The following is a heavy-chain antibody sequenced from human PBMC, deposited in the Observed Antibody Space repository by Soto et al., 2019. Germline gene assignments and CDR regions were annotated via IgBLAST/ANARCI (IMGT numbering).Heavy chain of an antibody. Sequence: QVQLVQSGAEVKKPGASVKVSCKASGYTFTSYGISWLLQAHGQGLEWMGWISAYNGKPKHAQKLQGRVTLNTDTSDSTASRGLSRPRSDDAAWYFCAREDPTSLNWGQGTLVNVSS. J-gene: IGHJ4*02. D-gene: IGHD2-2*01. CDR2: ISAYNGKP. CDR3: AREDPTSLN. CDR1: GYTFTSYG. V-gene: IGHV1-18*01.